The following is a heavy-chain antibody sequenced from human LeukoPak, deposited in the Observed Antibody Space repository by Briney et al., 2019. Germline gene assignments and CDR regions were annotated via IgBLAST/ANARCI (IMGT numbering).Heavy chain of an antibody. CDR2: IYSSGST. D-gene: IGHD2-2*01. CDR1: GGSISSYY. Sequence: PSATLSFTCTVSGGSISSYYWSWIRQPAGKGLEWIGRIYSSGSTNYNPSLKSRVTMSVDTSKNQFSLKLSSVTAADTAVYYCARGQYHLLYWYFDLWGRGTLVTVSS. V-gene: IGHV4-4*07. J-gene: IGHJ2*01. CDR3: ARGQYHLLYWYFDL.